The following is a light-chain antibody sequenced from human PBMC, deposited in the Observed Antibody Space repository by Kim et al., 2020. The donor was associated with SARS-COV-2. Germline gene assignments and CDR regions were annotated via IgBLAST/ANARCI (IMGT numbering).Light chain of an antibody. Sequence: SLGERASLSCWTSLSFSSSYLAWYQQMRCQSPRLLICGASNRAAGIPDRFSGSGSGTGFTLAISGLEPGDSAVYYCQQYNSSPRTFGQGTKVDIK. J-gene: IGKJ1*01. CDR3: QQYNSSPRT. CDR2: GAS. V-gene: IGKV3-20*01. CDR1: LSFSSSY.